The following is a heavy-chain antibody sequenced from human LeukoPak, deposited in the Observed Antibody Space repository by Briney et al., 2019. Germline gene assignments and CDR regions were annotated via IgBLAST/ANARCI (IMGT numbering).Heavy chain of an antibody. V-gene: IGHV3-74*01. CDR1: GFTSTSYW. Sequence: GGSLRLSCAASGFTSTSYWMHWVRQAPGKGLVWVSRINADESSTSYADSVKGRFTISRDNAKNSLYLQMNSLRAEDTAVYYCVRGSLASGVVVYYYYYLDVWGKGTTVTVSS. CDR3: VRGSLASGVVVYYYYYLDV. D-gene: IGHD3-3*01. J-gene: IGHJ6*03. CDR2: INADESST.